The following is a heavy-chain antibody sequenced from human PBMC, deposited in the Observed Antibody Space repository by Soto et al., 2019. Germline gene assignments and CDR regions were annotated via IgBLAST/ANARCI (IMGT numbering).Heavy chain of an antibody. CDR2: IIPILGIA. Sequence: SVKVSCKASGGSFSSYTISWVRQAPGQGLEWMGRIIPILGIANYAQKFQGRVTITADKSTSTAYMELSSLRSEDTAVYYCARERDLRGVATSLYYYYGMDVWGQGTTVTVSS. J-gene: IGHJ6*02. V-gene: IGHV1-69*04. D-gene: IGHD5-12*01. CDR3: ARERDLRGVATSLYYYYGMDV. CDR1: GGSFSSYT.